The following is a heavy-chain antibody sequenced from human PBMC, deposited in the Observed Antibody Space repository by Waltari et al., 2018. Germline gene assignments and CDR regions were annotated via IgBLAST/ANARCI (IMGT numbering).Heavy chain of an antibody. CDR3: AKDPTDFWSGYYSDY. CDR2: ISGSVGST. J-gene: IGHJ4*02. Sequence: EVQLLESGGGLVQPGGSLRLSCAASGFTFRSYAMSWVRQAPGKGLEWVSAISGSVGSTYYADSVKGRFTISRDNSKNTLYLQMNSLRAEDTAVYYCAKDPTDFWSGYYSDYWAQGTLVTVSS. D-gene: IGHD3-3*01. V-gene: IGHV3-23*01. CDR1: GFTFRSYA.